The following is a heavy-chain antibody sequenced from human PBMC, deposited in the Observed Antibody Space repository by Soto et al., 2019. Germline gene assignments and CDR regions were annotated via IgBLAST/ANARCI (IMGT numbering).Heavy chain of an antibody. V-gene: IGHV4-34*01. CDR1: GGSFSGYY. CDR3: ARGRTLPLSRGLDY. CDR2: INHSGST. J-gene: IGHJ4*02. Sequence: PSETLSLTCAVYGGSFSGYYWSWIRQPPGKGLEWIGEINHSGSTNYNPSLKSRVTISVDTSKNQFSLKLSSVTAADTAVYYCARGRTLPLSRGLDYWGQGTLVTVSS. D-gene: IGHD5-12*01.